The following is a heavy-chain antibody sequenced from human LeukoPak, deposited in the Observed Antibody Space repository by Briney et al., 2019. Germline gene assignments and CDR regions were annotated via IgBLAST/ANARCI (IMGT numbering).Heavy chain of an antibody. CDR2: IFYTGTS. CDR1: GASVNTHY. D-gene: IGHD3-10*01. Sequence: PSETLSLTCSVSGASVNTHYWSWIRQPPGKGLEWLGHIFYTGTSNYNPSLKSRITMSLDRSNDQFFLRLTSITAADTAVYYCARAGAWQIDPWGQGTLVTVSS. J-gene: IGHJ5*02. V-gene: IGHV4-59*02. CDR3: ARAGAWQIDP.